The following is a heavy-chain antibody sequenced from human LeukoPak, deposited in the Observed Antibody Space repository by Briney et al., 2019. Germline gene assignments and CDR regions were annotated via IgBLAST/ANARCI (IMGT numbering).Heavy chain of an antibody. J-gene: IGHJ4*02. CDR2: IYSGGST. Sequence: GGPLRLSCAASGFTVSSSYMSWVRQAPGKGLEWVAVIYSGGSTYYADSVKGRFTISRDSSKNTLYLQMNSLGAEDTAVYYCAGVAARVVNTGYYFDYWGQGTLVTVSS. CDR1: GFTVSSSY. V-gene: IGHV3-66*01. CDR3: AGVAARVVNTGYYFDY. D-gene: IGHD2-21*01.